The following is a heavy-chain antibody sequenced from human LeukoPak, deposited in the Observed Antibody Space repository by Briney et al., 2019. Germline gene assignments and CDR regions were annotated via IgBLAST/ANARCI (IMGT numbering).Heavy chain of an antibody. CDR3: ANLDYGSGSYNTLGQYYFDY. J-gene: IGHJ4*02. CDR2: ISWNSGSI. V-gene: IGHV3-9*01. CDR1: GFTFDDYA. Sequence: GGSLRLSCAASGFTFDDYAMHWVRQAPGKGLEWVSGISWNSGSIGYADSVKGRFTISRDNAKNSLYLQMNSLRAEDTAVYYCANLDYGSGSYNTLGQYYFDYWGQGTLVTVSS. D-gene: IGHD3-10*01.